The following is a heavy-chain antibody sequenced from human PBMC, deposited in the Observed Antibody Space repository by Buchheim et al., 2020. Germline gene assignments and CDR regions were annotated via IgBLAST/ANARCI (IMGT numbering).Heavy chain of an antibody. D-gene: IGHD4-23*01. CDR1: GFTFSSYA. V-gene: IGHV3-30-3*01. J-gene: IGHJ6*02. Sequence: QVQLVESGGGVVQPGRSLRLSCAASGFTFSSYAMHWVRQAPGKGLEWVAVISYDGRHKYYADSVKGRFTISRDNSKNTLYLQMNSLRAEDTAVYYCARNIADYGGNPSYYYYGMDVWGQGTT. CDR2: ISYDGRHK. CDR3: ARNIADYGGNPSYYYYGMDV.